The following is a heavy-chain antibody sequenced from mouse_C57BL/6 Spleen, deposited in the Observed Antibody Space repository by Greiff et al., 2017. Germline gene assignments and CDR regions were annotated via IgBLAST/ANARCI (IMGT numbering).Heavy chain of an antibody. D-gene: IGHD2-1*01. V-gene: IGHV3-6*01. CDR3: ARGGGNYGAMDY. Sequence: EESGPGLVKPSQSLSLTCSVTGYSITSGYYWNWIRQFPGNKLEWMGYISYDGSNNYNPSLKNRISITRDPSKNQFFLKLNSVTTEDTATYYCARGGGNYGAMDYWGQGTSVTVSS. J-gene: IGHJ4*01. CDR2: ISYDGSN. CDR1: GYSITSGYY.